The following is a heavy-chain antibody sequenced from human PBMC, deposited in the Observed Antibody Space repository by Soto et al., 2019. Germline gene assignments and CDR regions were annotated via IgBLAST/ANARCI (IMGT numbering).Heavy chain of an antibody. CDR2: IYYSGST. Sequence: QVQLQESGPGLVKPSETLSLTCTVSGGSISSYYWSWIRQPPGKGLEWIGYIYYSGSTNYNPSLKSRVTISVDTSKNQFSLKLSSVTAADTAVYYCARLEYSSGWYRFGYWGQGTPVTVSS. CDR3: ARLEYSSGWYRFGY. D-gene: IGHD6-19*01. J-gene: IGHJ4*02. CDR1: GGSISSYY. V-gene: IGHV4-59*01.